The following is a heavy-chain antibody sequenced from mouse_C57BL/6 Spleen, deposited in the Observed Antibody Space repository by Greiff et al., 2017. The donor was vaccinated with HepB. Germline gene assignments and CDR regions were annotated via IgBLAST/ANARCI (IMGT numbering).Heavy chain of an antibody. CDR3: ARVNYDYEDY. CDR2: ISYDGSN. D-gene: IGHD2-4*01. V-gene: IGHV3-6*01. Sequence: EVQLQESGPGLVKPSQSLSLTCSVTGYSITSGYYWNWIRQFPGNKLEWMGYISYDGSNNYNPSLKNRISITRDTSKNQFFLKLNSVTTEDTATYYCARVNYDYEDYWGQGTTLTVSS. J-gene: IGHJ2*01. CDR1: GYSITSGYY.